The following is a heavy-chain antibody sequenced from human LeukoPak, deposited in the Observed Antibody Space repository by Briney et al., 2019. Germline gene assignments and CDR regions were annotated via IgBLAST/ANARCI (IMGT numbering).Heavy chain of an antibody. D-gene: IGHD2-2*02. Sequence: QAGGSLRLSCAASGFTFSSYGMHWVRQAPGRGLEWVSGISGSDGSTDYADSVKGRFTISRDNSKNTVYLQINSLRAEDTAVYYCAKADCRSTSCYTNDYWGQGTLVTVSS. J-gene: IGHJ4*02. CDR2: ISGSDGST. V-gene: IGHV3-23*01. CDR1: GFTFSSYG. CDR3: AKADCRSTSCYTNDY.